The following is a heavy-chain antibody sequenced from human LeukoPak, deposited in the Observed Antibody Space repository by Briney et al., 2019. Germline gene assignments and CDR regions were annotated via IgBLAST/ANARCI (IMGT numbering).Heavy chain of an antibody. CDR2: IYSSAYI. J-gene: IGHJ1*01. Sequence: GGSLRLSCAASGFIVSNNYMTWVRQAPGKGLEWVSIIYSSAYIYYSDSVKGRFTISRDNSKNTLYLQMNSLRAEDTAVYYCASQDVLHNGAHWVHLQHWGQGTLVSVSS. D-gene: IGHD2-8*01. CDR1: GFIVSNNY. V-gene: IGHV3-53*01. CDR3: ASQDVLHNGAHWVHLQH.